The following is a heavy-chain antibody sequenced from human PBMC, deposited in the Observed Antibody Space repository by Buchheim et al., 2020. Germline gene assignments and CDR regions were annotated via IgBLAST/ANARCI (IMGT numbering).Heavy chain of an antibody. J-gene: IGHJ5*02. Sequence: EVQLVESGGGLVQPGGSLRLSCAASGFTFSSYWMSWVRQAPGKGLEWVANIKQDGSEKYYVDSVKGRFTISRDNAKTSLYLQMNSLRAEDTAVYYCARDHGAMIVVVTLRGGWFDPWGQGTL. CDR2: IKQDGSEK. CDR1: GFTFSSYW. CDR3: ARDHGAMIVVVTLRGGWFDP. D-gene: IGHD3-22*01. V-gene: IGHV3-7*01.